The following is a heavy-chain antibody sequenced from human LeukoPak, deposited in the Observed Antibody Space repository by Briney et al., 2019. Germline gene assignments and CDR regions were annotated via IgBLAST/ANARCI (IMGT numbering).Heavy chain of an antibody. CDR2: IYWDDDK. CDR1: GFSLSTSGVG. CDR3: AHRRLPKRPATPYFDY. V-gene: IGHV2-5*02. Sequence: SGPTLVKPTQTLTLTCTFSGFSLSTSGVGVGWIRQPPGKALEWLALIYWDDDKRYSPSLKSRLTITKDTSKNQVVLTMTNMDPVDTATYYCAHRRLPKRPATPYFDYWGQGTLVTVSS. J-gene: IGHJ4*02. D-gene: IGHD2-15*01.